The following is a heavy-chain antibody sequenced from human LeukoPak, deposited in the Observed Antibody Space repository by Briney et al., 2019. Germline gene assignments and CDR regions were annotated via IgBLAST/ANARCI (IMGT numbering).Heavy chain of an antibody. Sequence: SETLSLTCTVSGGSISSSSYYWGWIRQPPGKGLEWTGSIYYSGSTYYNPSLKSRVTISVDTSKNQFSLKLSSVTAADTAVYYCARPGVGCSSTSCYTGPFDYWGQGTLVTVSS. CDR1: GGSISSSSYY. J-gene: IGHJ4*02. V-gene: IGHV4-39*01. CDR3: ARPGVGCSSTSCYTGPFDY. D-gene: IGHD2-2*02. CDR2: IYYSGST.